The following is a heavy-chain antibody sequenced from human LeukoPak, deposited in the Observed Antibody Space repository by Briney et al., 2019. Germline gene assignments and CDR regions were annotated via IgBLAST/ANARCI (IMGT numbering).Heavy chain of an antibody. CDR2: IYYSGST. CDR1: GGSISSYY. J-gene: IGHJ3*02. V-gene: IGHV4-59*05. Sequence: SETLSLTCTVSGGSISSYYWSWIRQPAGKGLEWIGSIYYSGSTYYNPSLKSRVTISVDTSKNQFSLKLSSVTAADTAVYYCARHVRITMIVVPNRGAFDIWGQGAMVTVSS. D-gene: IGHD3-22*01. CDR3: ARHVRITMIVVPNRGAFDI.